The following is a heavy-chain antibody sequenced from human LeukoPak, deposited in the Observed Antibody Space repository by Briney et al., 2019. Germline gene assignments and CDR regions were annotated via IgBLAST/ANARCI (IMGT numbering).Heavy chain of an antibody. Sequence: GSSVKVSCKASGGIFSSYAISWVRQAPGQGLEWMGGIIPIFGTTDYAQKFQGRVTVTADESTSTAYMELSSLRSEDTAVYYCARTTYYYDSSGYFNPETYFDYWGQGTLVTASS. J-gene: IGHJ4*02. CDR3: ARTTYYYDSSGYFNPETYFDY. CDR2: IIPIFGTT. V-gene: IGHV1-69*01. D-gene: IGHD3-22*01. CDR1: GGIFSSYA.